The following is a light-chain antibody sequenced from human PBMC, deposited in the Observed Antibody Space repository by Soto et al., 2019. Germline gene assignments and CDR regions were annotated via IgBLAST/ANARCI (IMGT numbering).Light chain of an antibody. CDR3: QHYNNWPFT. J-gene: IGKJ2*01. CDR2: AIS. CDR1: QSVGYK. V-gene: IGKV3-15*01. Sequence: EIVMTQSPATLSVFPGQRATLSCRASQSVGYKLAWYQQKPGQAPSLLIHAISTRATGVPARFSGGGSGTEFTLTISSLQSEDFAVYYCQHYNNWPFTFGQGTKVDIK.